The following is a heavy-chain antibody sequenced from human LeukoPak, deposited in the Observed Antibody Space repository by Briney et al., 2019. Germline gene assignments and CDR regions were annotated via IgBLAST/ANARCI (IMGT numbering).Heavy chain of an antibody. Sequence: SETLSLTCTASGGSISRDYWNWIRQPPGKGLEWIGDIDYSGRTNYNPSLMSRVTISVDPSKNQFSLELTPVTAADTAVYYCARHLWRGGTTDSFDIWGQGTMVSVSS. CDR1: GGSISRDY. D-gene: IGHD3-10*01. CDR2: IDYSGRT. V-gene: IGHV4-59*08. J-gene: IGHJ3*02. CDR3: ARHLWRGGTTDSFDI.